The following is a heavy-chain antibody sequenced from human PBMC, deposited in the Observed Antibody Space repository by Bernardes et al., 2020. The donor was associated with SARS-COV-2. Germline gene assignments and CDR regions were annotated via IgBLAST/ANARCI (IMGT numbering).Heavy chain of an antibody. CDR1: GFTFSSYA. D-gene: IGHD5-18*01. V-gene: IGHV3-23*01. CDR3: AKDMRIQDEGGHAFDI. J-gene: IGHJ3*02. Sequence: GGSLRLSCAASGFTFSSYAMSWVRQAPGKGLEWVSAISGSGGSTYYADSVKGRFTISRDNSKNTLYLQMNSLRAEDTAVYYCAKDMRIQDEGGHAFDIWGQGTMVTVSS. CDR2: ISGSGGST.